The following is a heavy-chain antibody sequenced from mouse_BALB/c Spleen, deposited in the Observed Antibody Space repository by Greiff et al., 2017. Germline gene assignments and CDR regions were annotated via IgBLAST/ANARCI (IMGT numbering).Heavy chain of an antibody. V-gene: IGHV5-6*01. CDR2: ISSGGSYT. Sequence: EVQRVESGGDLVKPGGSLKLSCAASGFTFSSYGMSWVRQTPDKRLEWVATISSGGSYTYYPDSVKGRFTISRDNAKNTLYLQMSSLKSEDTAMYYCARGNRYDGSMDYWGQGTSVTVSS. CDR3: ARGNRYDGSMDY. D-gene: IGHD2-14*01. J-gene: IGHJ4*01. CDR1: GFTFSSYG.